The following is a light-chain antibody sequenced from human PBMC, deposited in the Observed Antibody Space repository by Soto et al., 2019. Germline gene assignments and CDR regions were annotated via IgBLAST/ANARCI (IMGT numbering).Light chain of an antibody. CDR1: QSISSY. V-gene: IGKV1-39*01. J-gene: IGKJ2*01. CDR2: AAS. Sequence: DLQMTQSPSSLSASVGDRVTITFRASQSISSYLTWYQQKPGKAPKLLIYAASSLQSGVPSRFSGSGSGTDFTLTISSLQPEDFATYYCQQSYSTLMYTFGQGTKREIK. CDR3: QQSYSTLMYT.